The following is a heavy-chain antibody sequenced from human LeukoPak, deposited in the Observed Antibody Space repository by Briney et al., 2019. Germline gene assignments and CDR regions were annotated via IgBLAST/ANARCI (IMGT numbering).Heavy chain of an antibody. CDR3: AKDYDSSGYYSGYGMDV. V-gene: IGHV3-9*01. D-gene: IGHD3-22*01. Sequence: SLRLSCAASGFTFDDYAMHWVRQAPGKGLEWVSGISWNSGSIGYADSVKGRFTISRDNAKNSLYLQMNSLRAEDTALYYCAKDYDSSGYYSGYGMDVWGQGTTVTVSS. CDR2: ISWNSGSI. J-gene: IGHJ6*02. CDR1: GFTFDDYA.